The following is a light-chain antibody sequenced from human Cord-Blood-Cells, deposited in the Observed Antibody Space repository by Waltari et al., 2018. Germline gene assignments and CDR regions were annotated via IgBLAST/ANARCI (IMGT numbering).Light chain of an antibody. Sequence: SYELTQPPSVSVSPGQTARITCSGDALPKQYAYWYQQKPGQAPGLVIYKDSERPSGIPERFSGSRSGTTVTLTISGVQAEDEADYYCQSADSSGTYVVFGGGTKLTVL. J-gene: IGLJ3*02. CDR2: KDS. CDR3: QSADSSGTYVV. CDR1: ALPKQY. V-gene: IGLV3-25*03.